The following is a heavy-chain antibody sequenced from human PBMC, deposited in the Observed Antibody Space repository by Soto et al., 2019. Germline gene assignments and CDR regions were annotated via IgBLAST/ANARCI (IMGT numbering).Heavy chain of an antibody. CDR2: IKSNTDGGTT. CDR3: ATGVHYDFSSGLYDYGLDV. J-gene: IGHJ6*02. CDR1: GITFNEAW. V-gene: IGHV3-15*01. D-gene: IGHD3-3*01. Sequence: EVQLVESGGGLVEPGGSLRLSCAASGITFNEAWMSWVRQAPGKGLEWVGRIKSNTDGGTTDYAAPVKGRFTISRDDSRNTLFLQLTSLKREDTAVYYCATGVHYDFSSGLYDYGLDVWGQGTTVTVSS.